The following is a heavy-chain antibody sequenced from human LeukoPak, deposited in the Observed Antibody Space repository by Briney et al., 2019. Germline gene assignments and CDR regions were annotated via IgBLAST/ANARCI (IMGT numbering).Heavy chain of an antibody. CDR2: ISAYNGNT. CDR1: GYTFTSYG. V-gene: IGHV1-18*01. D-gene: IGHD3-22*01. Sequence: ASVKVSCEASGYTFTSYGISWVRQAPGQGLEWMGWISAYNGNTNYAQKLQGRVTMTTDTSTSTAYMVLRSLRSDDTAVYYCARDRGYYDSSGYHNWFDPWGQGTLVTVSS. J-gene: IGHJ5*02. CDR3: ARDRGYYDSSGYHNWFDP.